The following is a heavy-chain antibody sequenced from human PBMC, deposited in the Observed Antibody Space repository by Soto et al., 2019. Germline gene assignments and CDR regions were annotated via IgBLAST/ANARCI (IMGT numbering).Heavy chain of an antibody. CDR3: ARTSSMITFGGVILYYYGMDV. V-gene: IGHV1-69*06. CDR2: IIPIFGTA. Sequence: SVKVSCKASGGTFSSYAISWVRQAPGQGLEWMGGIIPIFGTANYAQKFQGRVTITADKSTSTAYMELSSLGSEDTAVYYCARTSSMITFGGVILYYYGMDVWGQGTTVTVSS. D-gene: IGHD3-16*02. CDR1: GGTFSSYA. J-gene: IGHJ6*02.